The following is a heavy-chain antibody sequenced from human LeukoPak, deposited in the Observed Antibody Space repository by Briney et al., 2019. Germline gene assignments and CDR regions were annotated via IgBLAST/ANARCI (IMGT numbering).Heavy chain of an antibody. D-gene: IGHD3-22*01. V-gene: IGHV1-69*05. Sequence: SVKVSCKASGGTFSSYAISWVRQAPGQGLEWMGRIIPIFGTANYAQKFQGRVTITTDESTSTAYMELSSLRSEDTAVYYCAGADYYFDGSGYCSNWGQGTLVTVSS. CDR2: IIPIFGTA. CDR3: AGADYYFDGSGYCSN. CDR1: GGTFSSYA. J-gene: IGHJ4*02.